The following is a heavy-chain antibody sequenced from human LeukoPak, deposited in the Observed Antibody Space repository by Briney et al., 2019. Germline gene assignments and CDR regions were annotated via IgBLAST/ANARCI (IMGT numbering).Heavy chain of an antibody. CDR3: TRLPMGSGSGTIIDY. CDR2: IHDGGST. CDR1: RFTVSSNY. D-gene: IGHD2/OR15-2a*01. Sequence: GGSLRLSCAASRFTVSSNYMSWARQAPGKGLEWVSVIHDGGSTYYADSVKGRFTISRDNSKNTVYLQMNSLRAGDTAVYYCTRLPMGSGSGTIIDYWGQGTLVTVSS. J-gene: IGHJ4*02. V-gene: IGHV3-53*01.